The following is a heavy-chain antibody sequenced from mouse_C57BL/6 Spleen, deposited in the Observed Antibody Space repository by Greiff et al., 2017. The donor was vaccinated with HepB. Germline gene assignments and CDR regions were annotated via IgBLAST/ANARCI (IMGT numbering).Heavy chain of an antibody. D-gene: IGHD2-4*01. CDR3: TTGDDYDRFAY. J-gene: IGHJ3*01. V-gene: IGHV14-4*01. CDR1: GFNIKDDY. Sequence: VQLKESGAELVRPGASVKLSCTASGFNIKDDYMHWVKQRPEQGLEWIGWIDPENGDTEYASKFQGKATITADTSSNTAYLQLSSLTSEDTAVYYCTTGDDYDRFAYWGQGTLVTVSA. CDR2: IDPENGDT.